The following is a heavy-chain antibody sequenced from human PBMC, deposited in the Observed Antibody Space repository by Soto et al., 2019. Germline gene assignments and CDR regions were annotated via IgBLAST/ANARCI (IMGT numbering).Heavy chain of an antibody. D-gene: IGHD3-22*01. CDR3: VPPHSNVWHYFQF. Sequence: PGGSLRLSCAVSGFTFSASTMHWVRQAPGKGLEWVAVITSDGNNEYYADSVKGRCTISRDNSKNTLYLQLHSLTLEDTAVYYCVPPHSNVWHYFQFWGQGTLVTVSS. J-gene: IGHJ4*02. V-gene: IGHV3-30-3*01. CDR1: GFTFSAST. CDR2: ITSDGNNE.